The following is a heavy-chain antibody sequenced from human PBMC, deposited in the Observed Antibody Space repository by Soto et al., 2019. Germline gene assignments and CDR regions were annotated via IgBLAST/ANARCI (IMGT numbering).Heavy chain of an antibody. D-gene: IGHD5-18*01. J-gene: IGHJ3*02. V-gene: IGHV1-69*13. CDR1: GGTFSSYA. CDR2: IIPILGTA. CDR3: ARGLTNSYGSSDAFDI. Sequence: GASVKVSCKASGGTFSSYAISWVRQAPGQGLEWMGGIIPILGTANYAQKFQGRVTITADESTSTAYMELSSLRSEDTAVYYCARGLTNSYGSSDAFDIWGQGTMVTVSS.